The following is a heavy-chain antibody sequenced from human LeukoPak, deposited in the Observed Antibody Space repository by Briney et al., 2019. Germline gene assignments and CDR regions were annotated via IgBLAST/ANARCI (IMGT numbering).Heavy chain of an antibody. CDR3: AREGFGELSHFDY. CDR2: INHSGRT. Sequence: SETLSLTCVVYGGSFSGDYWSWIRQPPGRGLEWIGEINHSGRTNYNPSLKSRVTISIDTSKNQFSLKLSSVTAADTAVYYCAREGFGELSHFDYWGQGTLVTVSS. D-gene: IGHD3-10*01. CDR1: GGSFSGDY. V-gene: IGHV4-34*01. J-gene: IGHJ4*02.